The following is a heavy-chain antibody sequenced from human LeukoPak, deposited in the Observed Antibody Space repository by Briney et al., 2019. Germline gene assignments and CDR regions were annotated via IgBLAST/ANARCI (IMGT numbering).Heavy chain of an antibody. CDR2: INPDGSGT. V-gene: IGHV3-74*01. Sequence: GGSLRLSCAASGFTFSDYWMYWVRQAPGKGLVSVSRINPDGSGTGYADSVKGRFTISRDNAKNTLYVQMASLRAEDTAVYYCATSQPWSNFDCWGQGTLVTVSS. CDR1: GFTFSDYW. CDR3: ATSQPWSNFDC. J-gene: IGHJ4*02. D-gene: IGHD5-18*01.